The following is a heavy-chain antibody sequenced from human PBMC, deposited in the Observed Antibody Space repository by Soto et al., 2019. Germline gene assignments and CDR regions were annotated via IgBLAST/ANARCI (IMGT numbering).Heavy chain of an antibody. CDR3: VHAASTARQPLDS. CDR2: ISGDGNDK. CDR1: GFLFGNFG. D-gene: IGHD6-13*01. Sequence: QVQLVESGGGVVQPGRSLRLSCAASGFLFGNFGMHWVRRAPGEGLEWVATISGDGNDKYYPDSMKGRFTISRDNFNNTRYLQLNSLRPEDTAVYRCVHAASTARQPLDSWGQGVLVPVSS. V-gene: IGHV3-30*03. J-gene: IGHJ4*02.